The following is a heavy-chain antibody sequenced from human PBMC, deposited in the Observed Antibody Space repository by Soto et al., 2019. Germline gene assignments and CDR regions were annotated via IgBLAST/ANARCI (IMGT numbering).Heavy chain of an antibody. D-gene: IGHD5-18*01. CDR3: ARANTALGSNWFDP. CDR1: WCSIRSYY. J-gene: IGHJ5*02. V-gene: IGHV4-59*01. CDR2: IYYSGST. Sequence: LETLSLPRTVSWCSIRSYYRGWVRPPPGKGLVWIGYIYYSGSTNYNPSLKSRVTISVDTSKNQFSLKLSSVTAADTAVYYCARANTALGSNWFDPWGQGTLVTVSS.